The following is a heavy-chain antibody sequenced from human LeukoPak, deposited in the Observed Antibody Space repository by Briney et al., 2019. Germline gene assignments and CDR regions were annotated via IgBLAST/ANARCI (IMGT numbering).Heavy chain of an antibody. D-gene: IGHD5-12*01. J-gene: IGHJ4*02. CDR1: GFTFSTYA. CDR3: AKTPRGWLRGFDY. CDR2: ISSTGGST. Sequence: GGSLRLSCAASGFTFSTYAMSWVRQAPGKGLEWVSVISSTGGSTFYADSVKGRFTISRDNSKNTLYLQMNSLRAEDTAVYYCAKTPRGWLRGFDYWGQGTLVTVSS. V-gene: IGHV3-23*01.